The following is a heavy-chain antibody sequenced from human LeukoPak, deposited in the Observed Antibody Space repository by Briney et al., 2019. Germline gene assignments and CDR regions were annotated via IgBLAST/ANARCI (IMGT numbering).Heavy chain of an antibody. CDR3: GTLLSNGPFDY. CDR1: GYTFTGYY. V-gene: IGHV1-2*02. CDR2: IYPNSGAT. Sequence: ASVKVSCKASGYTFTGYYMHWVRQAPGQGLEWMGYIYPNSGATNYAQKFQGRVTMTRDTSISTAYMELSGLRSDDTAVYYCGTLLSNGPFDYWGQGSLVTVSS. J-gene: IGHJ4*02.